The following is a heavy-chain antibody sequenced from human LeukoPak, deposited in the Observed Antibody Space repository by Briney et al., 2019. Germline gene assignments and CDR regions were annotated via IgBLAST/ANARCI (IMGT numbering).Heavy chain of an antibody. D-gene: IGHD4-17*01. CDR2: ISYDGSNK. CDR3: AREGYGDYGLEGAFDI. CDR1: GVTFSSYA. Sequence: GGSLRLSCAASGVTFSSYAMHWVRQAPGKGLEWVAVISYDGSNKYYADSVKGRLTISRDNSKNTLYLQMNSLRAEDTAVYYCAREGYGDYGLEGAFDIWGQGTMVTVSS. V-gene: IGHV3-30-3*01. J-gene: IGHJ3*02.